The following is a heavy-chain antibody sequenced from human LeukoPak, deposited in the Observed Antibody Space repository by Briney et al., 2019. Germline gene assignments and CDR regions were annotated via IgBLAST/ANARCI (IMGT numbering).Heavy chain of an antibody. CDR1: GFTFSNYN. V-gene: IGHV3-21*04. J-gene: IGHJ5*02. D-gene: IGHD5-12*01. Sequence: GGSLRLSCAASGFTFSNYNINWVRQAPGKGLEWVSCISSRGSYIYYADSVKGRFTISRDNAKNSLYLQMNSLRAEDTAVYHCARSLVAVAAAWGQGTLVTVSS. CDR2: ISSRGSYI. CDR3: ARSLVAVAAA.